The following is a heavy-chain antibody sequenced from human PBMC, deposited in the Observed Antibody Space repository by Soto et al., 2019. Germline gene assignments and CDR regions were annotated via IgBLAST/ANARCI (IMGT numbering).Heavy chain of an antibody. CDR2: IIPIFGTA. Sequence: GASVKVSCKASGGTFSSYAIGWVRQAPGQGLEWMGGIIPIFGTANYAQKFQGRVTITADESTSTAYMELSSLRSEDTAVYYCASGDYGDYVRYYYGMDVWGQGTTVTVSS. CDR1: GGTFSSYA. J-gene: IGHJ6*02. CDR3: ASGDYGDYVRYYYGMDV. D-gene: IGHD4-17*01. V-gene: IGHV1-69*13.